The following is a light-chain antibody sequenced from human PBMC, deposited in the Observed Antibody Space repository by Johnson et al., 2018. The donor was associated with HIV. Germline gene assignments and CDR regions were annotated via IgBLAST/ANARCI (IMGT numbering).Light chain of an antibody. CDR3: GTWDSSLSAGYV. CDR1: SSNIENNY. V-gene: IGLV1-51*01. Sequence: QSVLTQPPSVSAASGQRVDISCSGSSSNIENNYLSWYQQLPHTAPRLLISDNNKRPSGIPDRFSGSKSGTSATLGITGLQTGDEADYYCGTWDSSLSAGYVFGTGTKVTVL. CDR2: DNN. J-gene: IGLJ1*01.